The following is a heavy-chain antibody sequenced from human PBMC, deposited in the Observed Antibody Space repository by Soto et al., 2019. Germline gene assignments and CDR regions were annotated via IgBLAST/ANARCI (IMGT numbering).Heavy chain of an antibody. CDR1: GGSFSGFY. D-gene: IGHD2-21*01. J-gene: IGHJ4*02. CDR3: ARGSELWSLGD. Sequence: QVQLKQWGAGLLKPSETLSLTCAVYGGSFSGFYWSWLRQPPGKGLEWIGEINHSGITNYSPSLTGRLSMSVDSSKNQFSLRLTSVTAADTVVYYCARGSELWSLGDWGQGTLVTVSS. CDR2: INHSGIT. V-gene: IGHV4-34*02.